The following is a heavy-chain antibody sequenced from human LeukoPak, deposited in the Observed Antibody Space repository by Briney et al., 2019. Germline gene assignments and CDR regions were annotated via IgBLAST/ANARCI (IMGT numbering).Heavy chain of an antibody. CDR1: GFTFSTYW. CDR2: IKFDGTLA. Sequence: GGSLRLSCTASGFTFSTYWIHWVRQAPGKGLVWVSQIKFDGTLASYADSVKGRFTISRDNANNTLYPQMNSLGTEDTAVYYCVTGHYDSRMYFDLWGRGTLVTVSS. D-gene: IGHD3-16*01. J-gene: IGHJ2*01. CDR3: VTGHYDSRMYFDL. V-gene: IGHV3-74*01.